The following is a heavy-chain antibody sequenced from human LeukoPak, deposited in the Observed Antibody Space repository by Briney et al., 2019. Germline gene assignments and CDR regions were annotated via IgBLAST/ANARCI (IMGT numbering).Heavy chain of an antibody. V-gene: IGHV3-48*02. CDR2: ISSTSGNV. Sequence: GGSLRLSCVASDLTVSSNCRSWVRQAPGKGLEWISHISSTSGNVYYADSVKGRFTISRDNAKNSLYLQMSSLRNEDTAIYYCAQKGGTDHWGQGTLVTVSS. J-gene: IGHJ4*02. CDR1: DLTVSSNC. D-gene: IGHD2-15*01. CDR3: AQKGGTDH.